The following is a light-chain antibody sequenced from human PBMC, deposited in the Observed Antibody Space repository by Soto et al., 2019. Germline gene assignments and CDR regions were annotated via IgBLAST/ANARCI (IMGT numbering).Light chain of an antibody. CDR1: QGISSY. Sequence: ANRLTQPPSSLSASTGDRVTITCRASQGISSYLAWYQQKPGKAPKLLIYAASTLQSGVPSRFSGGGSGTDFTLTISCLQSEDFATYYCQQYYSYPLTFGGGTKVDIK. V-gene: IGKV1-8*01. CDR2: AAS. J-gene: IGKJ4*01. CDR3: QQYYSYPLT.